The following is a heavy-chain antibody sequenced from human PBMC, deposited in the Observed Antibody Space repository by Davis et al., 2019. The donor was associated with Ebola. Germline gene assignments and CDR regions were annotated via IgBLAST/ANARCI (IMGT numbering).Heavy chain of an antibody. J-gene: IGHJ4*02. Sequence: AASVKVSCKASGFTFTSSAMHWVRQASGKGLEWVGRIRSKANSYATAYAASVKGRFTISRDDSKNTAYLQMNSLKTEDTAVYYCTVSTEIDYWGQGTLVTVSS. CDR1: GFTFTSSA. CDR3: TVSTEIDY. CDR2: IRSKANSYAT. D-gene: IGHD2-8*01. V-gene: IGHV3-73*01.